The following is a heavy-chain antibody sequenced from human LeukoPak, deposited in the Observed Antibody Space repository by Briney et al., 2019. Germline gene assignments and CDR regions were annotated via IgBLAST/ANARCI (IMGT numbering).Heavy chain of an antibody. CDR2: IDSGGST. CDR3: ARDPYSKIFGG. J-gene: IGHJ4*01. D-gene: IGHD3-3*01. V-gene: IGHV3-66*02. Sequence: GGSLRLSCTVSGFTVRSYYMSWVRQAPGKGLVWVSIIDSGGSTYYADSVKGRFTISRDNSKNTVFLQMNSLRAEDTAVYYCARDPYSKIFGGWGHGTLVTVSS. CDR1: GFTVRSYY.